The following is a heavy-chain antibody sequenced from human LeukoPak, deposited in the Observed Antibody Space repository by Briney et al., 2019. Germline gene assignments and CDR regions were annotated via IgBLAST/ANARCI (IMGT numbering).Heavy chain of an antibody. D-gene: IGHD6-13*01. CDR2: IWYDGSNK. V-gene: IGHV3-33*01. CDR3: AREIGSAARGR. Sequence: PGRSLRLSCAASGFTFCTYGMLWVRQAPGKGLEWVAVIWYDGSNKYYAESVKGRFTISRDNSKNTLYLQMNRLRAEDTAVYYCAREIGSAARGRWGQGTLVTVSS. CDR1: GFTFCTYG. J-gene: IGHJ4*02.